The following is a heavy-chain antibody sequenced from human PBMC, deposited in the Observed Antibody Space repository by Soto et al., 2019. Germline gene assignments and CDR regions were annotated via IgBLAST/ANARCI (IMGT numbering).Heavy chain of an antibody. J-gene: IGHJ4*02. V-gene: IGHV3-66*01. Sequence: GGSLRLSCAASGFTVSSNYMSWVRQAPGKGLEWVSVIYSGGSTYYADSVKGRFTISRDNSKNTVYLQMNSLRVEDTAVYFCTKGSHYDILTAYHAFDFWGPGTLVTVSS. CDR1: GFTVSSNY. CDR2: IYSGGST. D-gene: IGHD3-9*01. CDR3: TKGSHYDILTAYHAFDF.